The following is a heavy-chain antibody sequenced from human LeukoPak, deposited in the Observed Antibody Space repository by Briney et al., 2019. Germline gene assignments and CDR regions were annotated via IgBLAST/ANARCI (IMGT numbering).Heavy chain of an antibody. D-gene: IGHD1-26*01. CDR2: ISYDGSNK. CDR1: KFTFSSYG. CDR3: AKGDTTWELPHDY. V-gene: IGHV3-30*18. Sequence: GGSLRLFCAASKFTFSSYGMHWVRQAPGKGLEWVAVISYDGSNKYYADSVRGRFTISRDNSKNTLYLHMNSLRAEDTAVYYCAKGDTTWELPHDYWGQGTLVTVSS. J-gene: IGHJ4*02.